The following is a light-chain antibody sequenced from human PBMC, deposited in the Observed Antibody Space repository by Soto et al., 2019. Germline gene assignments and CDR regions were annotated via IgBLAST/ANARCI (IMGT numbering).Light chain of an antibody. CDR2: LGS. CDR1: QSILHSNGYNY. V-gene: IGKV2-28*01. CDR3: MQALQTLLT. Sequence: DILMNQSTLSLPVTPGEPAAISCRSSQSILHSNGYNYLDWYLQKPGQSPQLLIYLGSNRASGVPDRFSGSGSGTDFTLKISRVEAEDVGVYYCMQALQTLLTFGQGTRLEI. J-gene: IGKJ5*01.